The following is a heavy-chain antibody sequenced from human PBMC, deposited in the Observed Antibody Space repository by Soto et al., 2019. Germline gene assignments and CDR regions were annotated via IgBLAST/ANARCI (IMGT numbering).Heavy chain of an antibody. CDR3: ARDYGSGSYYHYYYYGMDV. CDR1: GYTFTSYG. D-gene: IGHD3-10*01. CDR2: ISAYNGNT. V-gene: IGHV1-18*01. Sequence: QVQLVQSGAEVKKPGASVKVSCKASGYTFTSYGISWVRQAAGQGLEWMGWISAYNGNTNYAQKLQGRVTMTTDTSTSTAYMELRSLRSDDTAVYYCARDYGSGSYYHYYYYGMDVWGQGTTVTVSS. J-gene: IGHJ6*02.